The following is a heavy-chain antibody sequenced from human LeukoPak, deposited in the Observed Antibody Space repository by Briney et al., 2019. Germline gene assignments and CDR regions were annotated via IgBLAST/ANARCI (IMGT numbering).Heavy chain of an antibody. CDR1: GFTFSSYA. CDR2: IKSKTDGGTT. V-gene: IGHV3-15*01. J-gene: IGHJ5*02. CDR3: TTGGLQLPEGFDP. D-gene: IGHD4-11*01. Sequence: GGSLRLSCAASGFTFSSYAMSWVRQAPGKGLEWVGRIKSKTDGGTTDYAAPVKGRFTISRDDSKNMLYLQMNSLKTEDTAVYYCTTGGLQLPEGFDPWGQGTLVTVSS.